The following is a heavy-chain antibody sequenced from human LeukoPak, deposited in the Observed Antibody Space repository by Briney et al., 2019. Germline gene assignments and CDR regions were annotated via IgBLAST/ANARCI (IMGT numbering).Heavy chain of an antibody. D-gene: IGHD1-26*01. V-gene: IGHV3-23*01. CDR1: GLTFSSYA. Sequence: GVSLRLSCAASGLTFSSYAMSWVRQAPGEGGVWVSSICGSGSSTYYADSVRGRFTISRDNYKNTLYLEMNSLRVEDTAVYYCATVIPRYSGSSVGAFDIWGQGTMVIVSS. CDR3: ATVIPRYSGSSVGAFDI. J-gene: IGHJ3*02. CDR2: ICGSGSST.